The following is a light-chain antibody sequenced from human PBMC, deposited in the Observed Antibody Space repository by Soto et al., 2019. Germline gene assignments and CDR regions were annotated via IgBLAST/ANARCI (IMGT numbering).Light chain of an antibody. CDR1: QSISSSF. Sequence: EIVLTQSPGTLPLSPGERATLSCRASQSISSSFLAWYQQKPGQAPRLLIYGASSRATGIPDRFSGSGSGTYFTPTISRLEPEDFAVYFCQQYGGSPPTFGQGTKLEIK. CDR3: QQYGGSPPT. V-gene: IGKV3-20*01. CDR2: GAS. J-gene: IGKJ2*01.